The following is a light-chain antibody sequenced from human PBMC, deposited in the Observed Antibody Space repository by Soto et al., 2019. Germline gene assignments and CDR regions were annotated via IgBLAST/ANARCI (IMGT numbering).Light chain of an antibody. CDR3: ASYTSSSTSVI. J-gene: IGLJ2*01. CDR2: EVS. CDR1: SSDVGGYKY. V-gene: IGLV2-14*01. Sequence: QSVLTQPASVSGSPGQSITISCTGTSSDVGGYKYVSWYQQDPDKAPKLIIFEVSNRPSGISSRFSGSKSGNTASLTISGLQAEDEADYYCASYTSSSTSVIFGRGTKLTLL.